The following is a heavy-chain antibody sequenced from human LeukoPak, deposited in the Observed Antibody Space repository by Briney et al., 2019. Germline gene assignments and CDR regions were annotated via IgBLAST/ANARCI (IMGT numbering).Heavy chain of an antibody. CDR1: GFTFSSYA. D-gene: IGHD6-25*01. CDR3: ARKGVYSSAAWFDP. J-gene: IGHJ5*02. Sequence: GGPLRLSCAASGFTFSSYAMHWVRQAPGKGLEWVAVISYDGSNKYYADSVKGRFTISRDNAKNSLYLQMNSLRAEDTAVYYCARKGVYSSAAWFDPWGQGTLVTVSS. CDR2: ISYDGSNK. V-gene: IGHV3-30*04.